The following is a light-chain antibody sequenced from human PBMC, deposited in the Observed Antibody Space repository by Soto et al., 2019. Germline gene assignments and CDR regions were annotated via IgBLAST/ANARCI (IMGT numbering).Light chain of an antibody. CDR2: GAS. CDR1: QSVNSNF. Sequence: EIVLTQSPCTLSLSPGERATLSCRASQSVNSNFLAWYQQKPGQVPRPLIYGASIRAAGVPDRLSGSGSGTDFTLTISRLEPEDYAVYFCQQYGTSPHTFGQGTKLEIK. V-gene: IGKV3-20*01. J-gene: IGKJ2*01. CDR3: QQYGTSPHT.